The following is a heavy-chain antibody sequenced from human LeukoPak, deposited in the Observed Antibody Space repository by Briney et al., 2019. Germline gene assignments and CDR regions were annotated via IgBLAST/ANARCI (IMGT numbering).Heavy chain of an antibody. CDR3: VNGYFFDY. Sequence: HAGGSLRLSCSVSGLIFGSYSMHWVRQAPGEGLEYVSGISDKGGAQYYADSVKGRFTISRDNSKNTLYLQMSSLRAEDTAVYYCVNGYFFDYWGQGTLVTVSS. D-gene: IGHD2/OR15-2a*01. CDR2: ISDKGGAQ. J-gene: IGHJ4*02. CDR1: GLIFGSYS. V-gene: IGHV3-64D*06.